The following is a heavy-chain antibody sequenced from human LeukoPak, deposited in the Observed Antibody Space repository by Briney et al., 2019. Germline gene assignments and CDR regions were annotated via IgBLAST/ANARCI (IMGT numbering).Heavy chain of an antibody. Sequence: ASVKVSCKASGYTFTSYGISWVRQAPGQGLEWMGWISAYNGNTNYAQKLQGRVTITADESTSTAYMELSSLRSEDTAVYYCARSNIVVVPAAVDPDYYYGMDVWGQGTTVTVSS. V-gene: IGHV1-18*01. CDR3: ARSNIVVVPAAVDPDYYYGMDV. CDR2: ISAYNGNT. CDR1: GYTFTSYG. J-gene: IGHJ6*02. D-gene: IGHD2-2*01.